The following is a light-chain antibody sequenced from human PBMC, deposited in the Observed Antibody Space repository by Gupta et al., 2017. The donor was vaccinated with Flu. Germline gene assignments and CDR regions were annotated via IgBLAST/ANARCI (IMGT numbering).Light chain of an antibody. CDR1: NIESKS. Sequence: SSVLTPPPSVSVAPGQTARITCGGDNIESKSVHWYRQRPGQAPVLVVYDDRDRPSGIPDRVSGSHSGNTATLTISRVEAGDEADYHCQVWDSSSDIPWVFGGGTKLTVL. CDR2: DDR. J-gene: IGLJ3*02. CDR3: QVWDSSSDIPWV. V-gene: IGLV3-21*02.